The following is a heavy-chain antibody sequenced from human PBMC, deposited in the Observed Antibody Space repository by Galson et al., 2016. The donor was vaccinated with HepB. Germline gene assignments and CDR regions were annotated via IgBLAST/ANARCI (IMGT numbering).Heavy chain of an antibody. CDR1: GGSISSYY. V-gene: IGHV4-59*08. J-gene: IGHJ4*02. CDR3: ARHDITCGYGCGPDY. D-gene: IGHD6-25*01. Sequence: ETLSLTCTVSGGSISSYYWNWIRQPPGKGLEWIGNIYYSGITNYNPSLKSRVTLSVDPSTNQFSLRMKSVTAADTAVYYCARHDITCGYGCGPDYWGQGTLVTVSS. CDR2: IYYSGIT.